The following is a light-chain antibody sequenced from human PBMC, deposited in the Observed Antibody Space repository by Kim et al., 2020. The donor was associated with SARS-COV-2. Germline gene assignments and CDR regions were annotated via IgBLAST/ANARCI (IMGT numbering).Light chain of an antibody. CDR2: QDS. CDR3: QAWDSSTAVV. J-gene: IGLJ2*01. Sequence: SYELTQPPSVSVSPGQTASITCSGDKLGDKYACWYQQKPGQSPVLVIYQDSKRPSGIPERFSGPNSGNTATLTISGTQAMDEADYYCQAWDSSTAVVFGG. V-gene: IGLV3-1*01. CDR1: KLGDKY.